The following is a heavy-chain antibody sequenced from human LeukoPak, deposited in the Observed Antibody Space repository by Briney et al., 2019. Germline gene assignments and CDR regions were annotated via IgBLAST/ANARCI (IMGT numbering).Heavy chain of an antibody. V-gene: IGHV3-30*04. CDR1: GFTFSSYA. D-gene: IGHD1-26*01. CDR3: ARVTTTYSGIYSGAFDI. CDR2: ISYDGSNK. J-gene: IGHJ3*02. Sequence: GGSLRLSCAASGFTFSSYAMHWVRQAPGKGLEWVAVISYDGSNKYYADSVKGRFTISRDNSKNTLYLQMNSLRAEDTAVYYCARVTTTYSGIYSGAFDIWGQGTMVTVSS.